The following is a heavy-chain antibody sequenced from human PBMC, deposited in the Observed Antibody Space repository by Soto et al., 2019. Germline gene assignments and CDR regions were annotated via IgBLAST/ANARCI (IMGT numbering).Heavy chain of an antibody. CDR1: GFTFDDYA. D-gene: IGHD1-1*01. V-gene: IGHV3-9*01. J-gene: IGHJ6*02. CDR3: AKSPGGYYYGMDV. Sequence: QPGGSLRLSCAASGFTFDDYAMHWVRQVPGKGLEWVSGISWNSNNIGYADSVKGRFTISRDNAKNSLYLQLISLRAEDTALYYCAKSPGGYYYGMDVWGQGTTVTVS. CDR2: ISWNSNNI.